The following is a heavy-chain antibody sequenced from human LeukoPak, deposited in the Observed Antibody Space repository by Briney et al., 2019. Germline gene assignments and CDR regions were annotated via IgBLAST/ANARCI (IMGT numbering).Heavy chain of an antibody. D-gene: IGHD4-17*01. CDR1: GGSFSGYY. CDR3: AREDAGTVTIDS. V-gene: IGHV4-34*01. Sequence: SETLSLTCAVYGGSFSGYYWSWIRQPPGKGLEWIGEINHSGSTNYNPSLKSRVTISVDTSKNQFSLKLSSVTAADTAVYYCAREDAGTVTIDSWGQGTLVTVSS. CDR2: INHSGST. J-gene: IGHJ4*02.